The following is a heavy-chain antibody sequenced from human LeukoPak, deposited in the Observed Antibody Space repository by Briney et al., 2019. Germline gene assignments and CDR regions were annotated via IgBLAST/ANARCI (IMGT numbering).Heavy chain of an antibody. CDR3: ARVESSSSGAADY. Sequence: GSLRLSCAASGFTFSSYAMSWVRQPPGKGLEWIGEIYHSGSTNYNPSLKSRVTISVDKSKNQFSLKLSSVTAADTAVYYCARVESSSSGAADYWGQGTLVTVSS. CDR1: GFTFSSYAM. D-gene: IGHD6-6*01. J-gene: IGHJ4*02. CDR2: IYHSGST. V-gene: IGHV4-4*02.